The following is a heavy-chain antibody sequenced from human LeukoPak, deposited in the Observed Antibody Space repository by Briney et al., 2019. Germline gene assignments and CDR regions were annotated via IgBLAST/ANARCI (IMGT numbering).Heavy chain of an antibody. CDR2: ISSSGSST. D-gene: IGHD1-26*01. CDR1: GFTFSNYA. V-gene: IGHV3-23*01. Sequence: PGGSLRLSCVASGFTFSNYAMSWVRQAPGKGLEWVSGISSSGSSTFFADHVKGRFTIARDNAKSSLYLQMNTLQAEDTAVYYCARRATGSSSLFYYYMDVWDKGTTVSVSS. CDR3: ARRATGSSSLFYYYMDV. J-gene: IGHJ6*03.